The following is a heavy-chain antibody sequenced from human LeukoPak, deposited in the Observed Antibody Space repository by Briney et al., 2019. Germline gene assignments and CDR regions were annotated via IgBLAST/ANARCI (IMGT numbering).Heavy chain of an antibody. D-gene: IGHD3-22*01. J-gene: IGHJ3*02. Sequence: PSETLSLTCAVSGYSISSGYYWGWIRQPPGKGLEWIGSIYHSGSTYYNPSLKSRVTISVDTSKNQFSLKLSSVTAADTAVYYCARQTYDSGPYAFDIRGQGTMVTVSS. CDR3: ARQTYDSGPYAFDI. V-gene: IGHV4-38-2*01. CDR2: IYHSGST. CDR1: GYSISSGYY.